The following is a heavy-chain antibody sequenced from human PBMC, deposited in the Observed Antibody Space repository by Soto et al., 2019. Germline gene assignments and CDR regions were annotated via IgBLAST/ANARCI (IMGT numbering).Heavy chain of an antibody. D-gene: IGHD3-10*01. CDR1: GGSTIRSSYY. CDR3: ARRPRVWFGELIYYYYYGMDV. CDR2: IYYSRNT. Sequence: SETLSRTCTVSGGSTIRSSYYWGWIRQPPWKLLVWIGSIYYSRNTYYETSLKSRVTISLHTSKNQFSPKLRSVHASDTAVYYCARRPRVWFGELIYYYYYGMDVRGQGTTVT. J-gene: IGHJ6*02. V-gene: IGHV4-39*01.